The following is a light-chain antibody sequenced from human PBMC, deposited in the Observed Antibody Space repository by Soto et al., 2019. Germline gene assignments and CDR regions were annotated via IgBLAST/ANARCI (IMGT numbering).Light chain of an antibody. CDR3: QQYNNWPRT. Sequence: EIVLTQSPATLSLSPGEIATLSFSASPSVTNYLAWYQQKPGQAPRLLIYGASTRATGIPARFSGSGSGTEFTLTISSLQSEDFAVYYCQQYNNWPRTFGQGTKVDIK. V-gene: IGKV3-15*01. CDR2: GAS. CDR1: PSVTNY. J-gene: IGKJ1*01.